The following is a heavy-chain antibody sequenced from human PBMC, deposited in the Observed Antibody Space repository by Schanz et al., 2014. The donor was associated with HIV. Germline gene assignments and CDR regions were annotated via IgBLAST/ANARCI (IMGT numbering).Heavy chain of an antibody. J-gene: IGHJ4*02. CDR3: AREAVRFFDY. CDR2: ISSSSSYI. V-gene: IGHV3-21*01. D-gene: IGHD6-6*01. CDR1: GFTFSSYS. Sequence: EVQLVESGGGLVKPGGSLRLSCAASGFTFSSYSMNWVRQAPGKGLEWVSSISSSSSYIYYADSVKGRFTISRDNARNSLYLQMNRLSAEDTAVYYCAREAVRFFDYWGQGTLVTVSS.